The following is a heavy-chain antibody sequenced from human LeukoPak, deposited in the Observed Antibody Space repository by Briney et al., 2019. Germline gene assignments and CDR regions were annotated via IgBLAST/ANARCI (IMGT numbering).Heavy chain of an antibody. V-gene: IGHV1-69*05. D-gene: IGHD3-3*01. CDR1: GGTFSSYA. J-gene: IGHJ6*03. CDR2: IIPIFGTA. CDR3: ARGANYDFWSGYYFRRYYYYYYMDV. Sequence: PVKISCKASGGTFSSYATSWVRQAPGQGLEWIGGIIPIFGTANYAQKFQGRVTITMDESTSTAYMELSSLRSEDTAVYYCARGANYDFWSGYYFRRYYYYYYMDVWGKGTTVTVSS.